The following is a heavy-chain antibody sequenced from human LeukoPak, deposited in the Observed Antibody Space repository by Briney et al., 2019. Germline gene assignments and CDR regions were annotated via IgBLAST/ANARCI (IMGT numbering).Heavy chain of an antibody. V-gene: IGHV4-34*01. D-gene: IGHD3-10*01. CDR1: GGSFSGYY. J-gene: IGHJ4*02. CDR2: INHSGST. Sequence: SETLSLTCAVYGGSFSGYYWSWIRQPPGKGLEWIGEINHSGSTNYNPSLKSRVTISVDTSKNQFSLKLSSVTAADTAVYYCARGPRYYYGSGSYYSGGDYWGQGTLVTVSS. CDR3: ARGPRYYYGSGSYYSGGDY.